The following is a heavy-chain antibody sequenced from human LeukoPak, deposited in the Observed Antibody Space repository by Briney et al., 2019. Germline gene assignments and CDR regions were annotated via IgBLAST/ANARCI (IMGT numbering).Heavy chain of an antibody. CDR3: AREPSGTYWLDY. V-gene: IGHV3-66*02. CDR1: GFTVSSNY. Sequence: GGSLRLSCAASGFTVSSNYMSWVRQPPGKGLEWVSVIYSAGSTYYADSVKGRFIISRDNSKNTLYLQMNSLRAEDTAVYYCAREPSGTYWLDYWGQGTLVTVSS. CDR2: IYSAGST. D-gene: IGHD1-26*01. J-gene: IGHJ4*02.